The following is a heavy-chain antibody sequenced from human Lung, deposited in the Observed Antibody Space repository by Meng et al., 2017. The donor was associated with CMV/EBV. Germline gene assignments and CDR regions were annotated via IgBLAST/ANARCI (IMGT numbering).Heavy chain of an antibody. Sequence: LXCAVYGGSFSGYYWSWIRQPPGKGLEWIGEINHSGSTNYNPSLKSRVTISVDTSKNQFSLKLSSVTAADTAVYYCARLRFLEWLPLDAFDIWGQGTMVTVSS. D-gene: IGHD3-3*01. CDR3: ARLRFLEWLPLDAFDI. CDR2: INHSGST. CDR1: GGSFSGYY. J-gene: IGHJ3*02. V-gene: IGHV4-34*01.